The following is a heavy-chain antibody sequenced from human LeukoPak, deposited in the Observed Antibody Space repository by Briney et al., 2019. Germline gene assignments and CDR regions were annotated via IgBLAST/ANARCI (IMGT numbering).Heavy chain of an antibody. CDR1: GFTFSSYG. J-gene: IGHJ4*02. D-gene: IGHD5-18*01. V-gene: IGHV3-30*02. CDR2: IRYDGSNK. CDR3: AKERDTAMVTIDY. Sequence: GGSLRLSCAASGFTFSSYGMHWVRQAPGKGLEWVAFIRYDGSNKYYADSVKGRFTISRDNSKNTLYLQMNSLRAEDTAVYYCAKERDTAMVTIDYWGQGTLVTVSP.